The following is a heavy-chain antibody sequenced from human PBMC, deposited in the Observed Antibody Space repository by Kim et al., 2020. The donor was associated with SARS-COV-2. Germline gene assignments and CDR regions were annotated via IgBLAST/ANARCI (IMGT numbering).Heavy chain of an antibody. D-gene: IGHD3-3*01. J-gene: IGHJ6*02. CDR2: FDPEDGET. CDR1: GYTLTELS. CDR3: ATGFAIFGSDPTEYYYYYGMDV. Sequence: ASVKVSCKVSGYTLTELSMHWVRQAPGKGLEWMGGFDPEDGETIYAQKFQGRVTMTEDTSTDTAYMELSSLRSEDTAVYYCATGFAIFGSDPTEYYYYYGMDVWGQGTTVTVSS. V-gene: IGHV1-24*01.